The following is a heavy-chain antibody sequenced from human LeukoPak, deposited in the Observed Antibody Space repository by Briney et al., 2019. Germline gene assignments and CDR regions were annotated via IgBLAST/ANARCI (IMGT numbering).Heavy chain of an antibody. CDR1: GFTFDDYA. CDR2: ISWNSSSI. CDR3: AKSGAAGTGYYYGMDV. Sequence: GGSLRLSCAASGFTFDDYAMHWVRQAPGKGLEWVSGISWNSSSIGYADSVKGRFTISRDNAKNSLYLQMNSLRAEDTALYYCAKSGAAGTGYYYGMDVWGQGTTVTVSS. D-gene: IGHD6-13*01. V-gene: IGHV3-9*01. J-gene: IGHJ6*02.